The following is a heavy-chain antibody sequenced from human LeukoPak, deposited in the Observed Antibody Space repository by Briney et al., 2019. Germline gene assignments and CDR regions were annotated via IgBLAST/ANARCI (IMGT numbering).Heavy chain of an antibody. CDR1: GFTFSTYA. Sequence: GGSLRLSCAASGFTFSTYAMHWVRQAPGKGLECVSAISTNGRNTHYANSVKGRFTISRDNSKNTLYLQMGSLRAEDMAVYYCAREGYLTNSRNYVDYWGQGTLVTVSS. D-gene: IGHD6-13*01. CDR3: AREGYLTNSRNYVDY. V-gene: IGHV3-64*01. J-gene: IGHJ4*02. CDR2: ISTNGRNT.